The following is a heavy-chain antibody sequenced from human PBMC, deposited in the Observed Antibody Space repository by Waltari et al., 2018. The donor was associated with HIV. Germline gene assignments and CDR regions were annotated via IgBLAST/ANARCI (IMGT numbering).Heavy chain of an antibody. CDR2: IGAAGDT. CDR1: GFTFSSFD. CDR3: TRVATRSYFDS. J-gene: IGHJ4*01. Sequence: EVQLIESGGGFVQPGGSLRLLCAASGFTFSSFDMPWVRQFRGGTPEWVSAIGAAGDTHYLGSVKGRFTISRDNAKSSLFLQMNSLRAEDTAVYYCTRVATRSYFDSWGHGTLVTVSS. V-gene: IGHV3-13*01.